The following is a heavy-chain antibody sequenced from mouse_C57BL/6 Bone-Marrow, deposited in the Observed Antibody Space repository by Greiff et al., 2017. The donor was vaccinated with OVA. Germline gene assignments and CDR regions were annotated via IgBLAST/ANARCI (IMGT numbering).Heavy chain of an antibody. CDR1: GYTFTSYG. Sequence: VQLQESGAELARPGASVKLSCKASGYTFTSYGISWVKQRTGQGLEWIGEIYPRSGNTYYNEKFKGKATLTEDKSSSTAYMELRSLTSEDSAVYFCAREIYYDYLGAMDYWGQGTSVTVSS. CDR3: AREIYYDYLGAMDY. V-gene: IGHV1-81*01. CDR2: IYPRSGNT. D-gene: IGHD2-4*01. J-gene: IGHJ4*01.